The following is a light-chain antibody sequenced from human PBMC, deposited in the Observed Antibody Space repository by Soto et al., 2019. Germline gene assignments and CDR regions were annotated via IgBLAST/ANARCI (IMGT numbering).Light chain of an antibody. V-gene: IGKV3-20*01. Sequence: EIVLTQSPGTLSLSPGERATLSCRASQSLSSTYLASYQQKVGQSPRLLIYGASSRATGIPDRFSGSGSGTDFTLTISRLEPEDFAVCYGKQSCTSPPDSFGPGTKLDIK. CDR3: KQSCTSPPDS. CDR1: QSLSSTY. CDR2: GAS. J-gene: IGKJ2*01.